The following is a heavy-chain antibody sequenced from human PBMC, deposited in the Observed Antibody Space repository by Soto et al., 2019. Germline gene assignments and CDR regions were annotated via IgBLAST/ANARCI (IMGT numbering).Heavy chain of an antibody. J-gene: IGHJ4*02. CDR2: IYYSGST. D-gene: IGHD3-10*01. Sequence: SETLSLTCTVSGGSISSGDYYWSWIRQPPGKGLERIGYIYYSGSTYYNPSLKSRVTISVDTSKNQFSLKLSSVTAADTAVYYCARETITMVRGVIDYWGQGTLVTVSS. V-gene: IGHV4-30-4*01. CDR1: GGSISSGDYY. CDR3: ARETITMVRGVIDY.